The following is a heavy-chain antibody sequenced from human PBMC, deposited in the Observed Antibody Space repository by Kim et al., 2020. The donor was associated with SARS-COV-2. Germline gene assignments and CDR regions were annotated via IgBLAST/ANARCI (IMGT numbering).Heavy chain of an antibody. Sequence: GGSLRLSCAASGFTFSSYAMHWVRQAPGKGLEWVAVISYDGSNKYYADSVKGRFTISRDNSKNTLYLQMNSLRAEDTAVYYCARADSYGYSMIDYWGQGTLVTVSS. CDR2: ISYDGSNK. J-gene: IGHJ4*02. CDR1: GFTFSSYA. CDR3: ARADSYGYSMIDY. D-gene: IGHD5-18*01. V-gene: IGHV3-30-3*01.